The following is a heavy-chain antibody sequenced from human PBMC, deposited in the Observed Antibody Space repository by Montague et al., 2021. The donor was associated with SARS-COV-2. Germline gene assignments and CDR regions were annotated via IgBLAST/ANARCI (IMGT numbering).Heavy chain of an antibody. CDR2: ISSNGGST. Sequence: SLRLSCAASGFTFSSYAMHWVRQAPGKGLEYVSAISSNGGSTYYANSVKGRFTISRDNSKNTLYLQMGSLRAEDIAVYYCARVVYADCSSTSCYTSSYVMDVWGKGTTVTVSS. D-gene: IGHD2-2*02. CDR3: ARVVYADCSSTSCYTSSYVMDV. CDR1: GFTFSSYA. J-gene: IGHJ6*03. V-gene: IGHV3-64*01.